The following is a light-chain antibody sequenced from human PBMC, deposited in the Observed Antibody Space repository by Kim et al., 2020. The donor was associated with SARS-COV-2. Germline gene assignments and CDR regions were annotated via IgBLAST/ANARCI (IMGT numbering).Light chain of an antibody. CDR3: QQYSSSPAT. J-gene: IGKJ1*01. V-gene: IGKV3-20*01. CDR2: GAS. CDR1: QSVSSNY. Sequence: SPGERAPRSCRASQSVSSNYLAWYQQKPGQAPRLLIYGASSRATGIPYRFSGSGSGTDFTLTITRLEPEDFAVYYCQQYSSSPATFGQGTKVDIK.